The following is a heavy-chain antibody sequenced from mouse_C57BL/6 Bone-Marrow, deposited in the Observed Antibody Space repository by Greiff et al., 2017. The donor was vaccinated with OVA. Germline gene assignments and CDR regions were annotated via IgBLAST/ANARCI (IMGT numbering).Heavy chain of an antibody. CDR1: GYTFTNYW. J-gene: IGHJ2*02. V-gene: IGHV1-59*01. Sequence: QVQLQQPGAELVRPGTSVKLSCKASGYTFTNYWMHWVKQRPGQGLEWIGVIAPSDSYINYNQKFKGRATVTVDTSSSTAYMHLSSLTSEDSAVYYCARYGSRLYSHYWGQGTSLTVSS. CDR2: IAPSDSYI. CDR3: ARYGSRLYSHY. D-gene: IGHD1-1*01.